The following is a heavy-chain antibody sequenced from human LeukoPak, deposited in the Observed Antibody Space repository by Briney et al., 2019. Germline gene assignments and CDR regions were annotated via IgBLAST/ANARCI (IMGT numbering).Heavy chain of an antibody. J-gene: IGHJ6*02. D-gene: IGHD1-1*01. CDR2: IRDDGSTK. CDR1: GFIFSDYG. CDR3: AKYRVSDYYGMGV. V-gene: IGHV3-30*18. Sequence: PGGSLRFSCAASGFIFSDYGMHWVRQAPGKGLEWVAVIRDDGSTKYYADSVKGRFTITRDSSKNTLCLEMNSLRGEDTAVYYCAKYRVSDYYGMGVWGQGTTVTVSS.